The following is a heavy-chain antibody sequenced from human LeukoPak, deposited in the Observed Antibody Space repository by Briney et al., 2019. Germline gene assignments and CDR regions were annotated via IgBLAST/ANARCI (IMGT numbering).Heavy chain of an antibody. D-gene: IGHD2-2*01. V-gene: IGHV1-18*01. J-gene: IGHJ6*02. CDR1: GYTFTSYG. Sequence: GASVKVSCKASGYTFTSYGISWVRQAPGQGLEWMGWISAYNGNTNYAQKLQGRVTMTTDTSTSTAYMELRSLRSDATAVYYCARDRSPGYCSSTSCYALGIDYYYYYGMDVWGQGTTVTVSS. CDR3: ARDRSPGYCSSTSCYALGIDYYYYYGMDV. CDR2: ISAYNGNT.